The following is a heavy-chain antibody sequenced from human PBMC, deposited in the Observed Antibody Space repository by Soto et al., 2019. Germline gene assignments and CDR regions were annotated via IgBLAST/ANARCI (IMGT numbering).Heavy chain of an antibody. CDR1: AGSISSGGYS. CDR3: ARGGGSCSRTSCSYPYYYGMDV. CDR2: ISHSGST. D-gene: IGHD2-2*01. Sequence: SDTLSLTCAVSAGSISSGGYSWTWIRQPPGKGLEWIGYISHSGSTYYNPSLKGRVTISVDRSKNQFSLKLSSVTAADTAVYYCARGGGSCSRTSCSYPYYYGMDVWGQGTTVTVSS. V-gene: IGHV4-30-2*01. J-gene: IGHJ6*02.